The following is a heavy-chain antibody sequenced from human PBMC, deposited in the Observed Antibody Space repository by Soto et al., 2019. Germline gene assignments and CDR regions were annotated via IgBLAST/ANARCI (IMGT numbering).Heavy chain of an antibody. Sequence: EVQLVESGGGLVKPGGSLRLSCAASGFTFSSYSMNWVRQASGKGLEWVSSISSSSSYIYYADSVKGRFTISRDNAKNSLYLQMNSLRAEDTAVYYCARDGVRPDATLYGIDVWGQGTTVTVSS. D-gene: IGHD1-1*01. CDR1: GFTFSSYS. CDR3: ARDGVRPDATLYGIDV. V-gene: IGHV3-21*01. J-gene: IGHJ6*02. CDR2: ISSSSSYI.